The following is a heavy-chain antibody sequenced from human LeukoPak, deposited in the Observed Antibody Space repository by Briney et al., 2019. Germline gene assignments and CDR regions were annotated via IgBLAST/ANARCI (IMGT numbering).Heavy chain of an antibody. Sequence: GASVKVSCKASGYTFIGNYMHWVRQAPGQGLEWMGWINPNSGGTIYAQKFQGRVTMTEDTSTDTAYMELSSLRSEDTAVYYCATPGSNSGSYYLSAFDIWGQGTMVTVSS. CDR3: ATPGSNSGSYYLSAFDI. CDR2: INPNSGGT. D-gene: IGHD1-26*01. CDR1: GYTFIGNY. J-gene: IGHJ3*02. V-gene: IGHV1-2*02.